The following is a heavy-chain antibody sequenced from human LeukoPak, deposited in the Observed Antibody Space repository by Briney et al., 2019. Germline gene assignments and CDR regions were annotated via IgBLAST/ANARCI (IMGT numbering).Heavy chain of an antibody. D-gene: IGHD6-13*01. J-gene: IGHJ4*02. CDR2: NSGST. Sequence: SETLSLTCTVSGGSISSSSYYWGWSRQPPGKGLEWIGSNSGSTYYNPSLKSRVTISVDTSRNQFSLKLGSVTAADTAVYYCARHGSIATGAFTYWGQGTLVTVYS. CDR3: ARHGSIATGAFTY. V-gene: IGHV4-39*01. CDR1: GGSISSSSYY.